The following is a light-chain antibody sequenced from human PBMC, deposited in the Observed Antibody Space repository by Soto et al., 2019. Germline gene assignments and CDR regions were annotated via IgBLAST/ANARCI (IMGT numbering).Light chain of an antibody. CDR2: DAS. V-gene: IGKV3-11*01. CDR3: QQRNNWPPIT. Sequence: EIVLTQSPATLSLSPGERATLSCRASQSVSSYLAWYQQKPGQAPRLLIYDASTRATGIPATFSSSGSATAYTLPTSSLQPEDFAVYYCQQRNNWPPITFGQGTRLEIK. J-gene: IGKJ5*01. CDR1: QSVSSY.